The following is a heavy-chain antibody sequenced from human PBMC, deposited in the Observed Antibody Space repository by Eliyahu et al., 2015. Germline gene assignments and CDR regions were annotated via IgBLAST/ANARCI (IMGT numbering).Heavy chain of an antibody. CDR2: MSASGAST. Sequence: EVQLLESGGGLVQPGGSLGLSCAASGFTFSIFALSWVRQAPGKGLEWVSGMSASGASTYYADSVKGRFTISRDNSRNTLYLQMNSLRAEDTAVYYCAKDRSSSPYFFDSWGQGTLVTVSS. D-gene: IGHD6-13*01. J-gene: IGHJ4*02. V-gene: IGHV3-23*01. CDR1: GFTFSIFA. CDR3: AKDRSSSPYFFDS.